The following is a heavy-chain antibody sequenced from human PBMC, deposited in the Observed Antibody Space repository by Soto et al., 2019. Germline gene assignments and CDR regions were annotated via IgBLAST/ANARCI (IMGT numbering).Heavy chain of an antibody. V-gene: IGHV1-46*01. CDR2: INPSGGST. D-gene: IGHD4-17*01. CDR1: GYTFTSYY. CDR3: AREDGVPDYYYYVMDG. Sequence: ASVKVSCKASGYTFTSYYMHWVRQAPGQGLEWMGIINPSGGSTSYAQKFQGRVTMTRDTSTSTVYMELSSLRSEDTAVYYCAREDGVPDYYYYVMDGCGQGTTVTVSS. J-gene: IGHJ6*02.